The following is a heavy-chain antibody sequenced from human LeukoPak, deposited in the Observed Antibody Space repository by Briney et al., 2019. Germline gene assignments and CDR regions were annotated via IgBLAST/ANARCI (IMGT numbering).Heavy chain of an antibody. D-gene: IGHD1-26*01. V-gene: IGHV2-70*11. CDR3: ARSGIVGATTRLYYFDS. CDR2: IDWDDHK. J-gene: IGHJ4*02. CDR1: GFSLSTSGMC. Sequence: SGPALVKPTQTLTLTCTFCGFSLSTSGMCVGWIRQPPGKALEWLARIDWDDHKYYSTSLKTRLTISKDTSKNQVVLTMTNMDPVDTATYYCARSGIVGATTRLYYFDSWGQGTLVTVSS.